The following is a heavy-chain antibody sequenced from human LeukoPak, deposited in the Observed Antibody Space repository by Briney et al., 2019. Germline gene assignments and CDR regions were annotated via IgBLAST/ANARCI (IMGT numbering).Heavy chain of an antibody. CDR2: ISSSGSGGNT. Sequence: PGGSLRLSCVASGVTLSNYAMSWARQAPGKGLEWVSGISSSGSGGNTYYADSVKGRFTISRDNAKNSLYLQMNGLRAEDTAVYYCARDRAPITMTYYFDYWGQGTLVTVSS. CDR3: ARDRAPITMTYYFDY. V-gene: IGHV3-23*01. J-gene: IGHJ4*02. CDR1: GVTLSNYA. D-gene: IGHD3-22*01.